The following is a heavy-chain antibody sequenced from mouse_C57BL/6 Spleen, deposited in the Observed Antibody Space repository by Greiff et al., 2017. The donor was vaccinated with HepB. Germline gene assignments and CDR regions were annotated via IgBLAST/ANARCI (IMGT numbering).Heavy chain of an antibody. CDR1: GYTFTSYW. Sequence: QVQLQQPGAELVRPGTSVKLSCKASGYTFTSYWMHWVKQRPGQGLEWIGVIDPSDSYTNYNQKFKGKATLTVDTSSSTAYMQHSSLTSEDSAVYYCAREGNYYGSSRWFAYWGQGTLVTVSA. CDR3: AREGNYYGSSRWFAY. D-gene: IGHD1-1*01. CDR2: IDPSDSYT. J-gene: IGHJ3*01. V-gene: IGHV1-59*01.